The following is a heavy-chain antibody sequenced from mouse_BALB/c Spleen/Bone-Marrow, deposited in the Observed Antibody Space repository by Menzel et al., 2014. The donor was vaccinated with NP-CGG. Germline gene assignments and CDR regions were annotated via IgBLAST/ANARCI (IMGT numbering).Heavy chain of an antibody. CDR2: IYPGSGNT. CDR1: GYTFTDYY. V-gene: IGHV1-84*02. J-gene: IGHJ2*01. CDR3: AREGYGNSYYFDY. D-gene: IGHD2-10*02. Sequence: VQLQQSGPELVKPGASVKISCKASGYTFTDYYINWVKQKPGQVLEWIGWIYPGSGNTKYNEKFKGKATLTVDTSSSTAYMQLSSLTSEDTAVYFCAREGYGNSYYFDYWGQGTTLTVSS.